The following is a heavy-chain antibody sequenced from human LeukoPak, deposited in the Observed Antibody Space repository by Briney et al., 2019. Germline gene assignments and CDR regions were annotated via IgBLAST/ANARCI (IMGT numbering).Heavy chain of an antibody. J-gene: IGHJ3*02. V-gene: IGHV3-33*01. CDR3: ARSMSSGWGPDGFDI. D-gene: IGHD6-19*01. Sequence: GGSLRLSCAASGFIFNSYGMHWGRQAPGKGLEWVAIIYFDGSNKYYADCVKGRFTISRDNSKSTLFLQMNSLRAEDTAVYYCARSMSSGWGPDGFDIWGQGTMVTVSS. CDR1: GFIFNSYG. CDR2: IYFDGSNK.